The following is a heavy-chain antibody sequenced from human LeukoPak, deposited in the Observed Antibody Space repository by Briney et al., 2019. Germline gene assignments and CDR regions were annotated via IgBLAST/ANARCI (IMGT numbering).Heavy chain of an antibody. V-gene: IGHV1-69*13. J-gene: IGHJ6*02. D-gene: IGHD2-21*01. Sequence: SVKVSCTASGGTFSSYAISWVRQAPGQGLEWMGGIIPIFGTANYAQKFQGRVTITADESTSTAYMELSSLRSEDTAVYYCARENSQLQYGMDVWGQGTTVTVSS. CDR2: IIPIFGTA. CDR3: ARENSQLQYGMDV. CDR1: GGTFSSYA.